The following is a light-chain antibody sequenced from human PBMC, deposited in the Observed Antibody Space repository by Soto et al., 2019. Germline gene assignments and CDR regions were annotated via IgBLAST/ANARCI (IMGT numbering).Light chain of an antibody. V-gene: IGLV2-8*01. CDR2: EVN. CDR3: TSYGGRDNLM. CDR1: SSDIGAYNY. Sequence: QSVLTQPPSASGSPGQSVTISCTGTSSDIGAYNYVSWFQQHPGEAPKLIISEVNKRPSGVPDRFSGSKSGNTAYLTVSGLQAEDEADYYCTSYGGRDNLMFGAGTKLTVL. J-gene: IGLJ3*02.